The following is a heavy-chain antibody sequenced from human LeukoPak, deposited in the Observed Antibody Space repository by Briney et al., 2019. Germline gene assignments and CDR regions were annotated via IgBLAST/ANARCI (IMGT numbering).Heavy chain of an antibody. V-gene: IGHV4-59*01. CDR1: SGSITTYY. Sequence: SETLSLTCTVSSGSITTYYWNWIRQPPGKRPEWIGYVFHTGITEYNPSLESCVTMSMDTSKRQFSLSLTSVTTADTARYYCARGPRWRGSGRSYYYGMDVWGNGTTVTVSS. CDR2: VFHTGIT. CDR3: ARGPRWRGSGRSYYYGMDV. J-gene: IGHJ6*04. D-gene: IGHD3-10*01.